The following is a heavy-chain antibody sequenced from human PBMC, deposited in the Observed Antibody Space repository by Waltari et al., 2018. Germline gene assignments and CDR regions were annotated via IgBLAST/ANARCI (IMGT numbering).Heavy chain of an antibody. J-gene: IGHJ6*02. CDR1: GGSFIGYY. CDR2: INHSGST. CDR3: ARGWTRYYGMDV. Sequence: QVQLQQWGAGLLKPSETLSLTCAVYGGSFIGYYCSWIRQPPGKGLEWIGEINHSGSTNYNPSLKSRVTISVDTSKNQFSLKLSSVTAADTAVYYCARGWTRYYGMDVWGQGTTVTVSS. V-gene: IGHV4-34*01.